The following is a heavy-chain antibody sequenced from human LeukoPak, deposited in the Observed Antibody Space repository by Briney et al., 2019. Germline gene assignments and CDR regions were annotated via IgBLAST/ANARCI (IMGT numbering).Heavy chain of an antibody. J-gene: IGHJ4*02. Sequence: GGSLRLSCAGSGFPFSSHGMNWDRQATGKGLEWVSGISPGGGPTYYADSVKGRFTISRDDSKNTLYLQMKNLRAEDTAVYYCAKDGAWLRFDDWGQGILVTVSS. CDR1: GFPFSSHG. V-gene: IGHV3-23*01. CDR3: AKDGAWLRFDD. CDR2: ISPGGGPT. D-gene: IGHD5-12*01.